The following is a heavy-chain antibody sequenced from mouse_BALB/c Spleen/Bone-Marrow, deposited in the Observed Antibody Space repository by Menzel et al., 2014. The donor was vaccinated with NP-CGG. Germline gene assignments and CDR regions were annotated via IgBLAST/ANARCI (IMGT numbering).Heavy chain of an antibody. Sequence: QVQLQQSGAELVKPGASVKLSCKASGYTFTEYTIHWVKQRSGQGLEWIGWFYPGSGSIKYNEKFKDKATLTADKSSSAVYMELSRLTSEDFAVYFCASHEERFITSAAWFAYWGQGTLVTVSA. CDR2: FYPGSGSI. V-gene: IGHV1-62-2*01. CDR3: ASHEERFITSAAWFAY. J-gene: IGHJ3*01. CDR1: GYTFTEYT. D-gene: IGHD1-2*01.